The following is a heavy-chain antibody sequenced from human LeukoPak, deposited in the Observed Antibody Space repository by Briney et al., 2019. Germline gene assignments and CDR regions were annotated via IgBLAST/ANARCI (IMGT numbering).Heavy chain of an antibody. CDR1: GFTFSSYW. CDR3: ARGGGLDV. J-gene: IGHJ6*02. Sequence: SGGSLRLACAASGFTFSSYWMNWARPAPGKGLEWVASINHNGNANYYVDSVKGRYTISRDNARNSLYLQMSNLRAEDTAVYFCARGGGLDVWGQGATVTVSS. D-gene: IGHD3-16*01. V-gene: IGHV3-7*03. CDR2: INHNGNAN.